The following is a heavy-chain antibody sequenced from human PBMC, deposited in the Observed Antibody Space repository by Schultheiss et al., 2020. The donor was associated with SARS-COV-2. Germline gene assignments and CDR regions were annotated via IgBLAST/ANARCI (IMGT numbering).Heavy chain of an antibody. V-gene: IGHV4-34*01. CDR3: VRGPYYDILTGYTDAFDF. Sequence: SETLSLTCTVSGGSISTPRYYWSWIRQPPGKGLEWIGEIIHSGSTNYNPSLKSRVTISVDTSKNQFSLRLSSVTAADTAVYYCVRGPYYDILTGYTDAFDFWGQGTMVTVSS. CDR2: IIHSGST. CDR1: GGSISTPRYY. J-gene: IGHJ3*01. D-gene: IGHD3-9*01.